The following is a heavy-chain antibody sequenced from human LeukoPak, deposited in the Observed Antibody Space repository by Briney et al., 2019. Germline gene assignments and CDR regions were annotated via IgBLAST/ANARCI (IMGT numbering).Heavy chain of an antibody. CDR3: ARHFLAAAAGPRYYYYYYGMDV. J-gene: IGHJ6*02. V-gene: IGHV4-39*01. D-gene: IGHD6-13*01. CDR2: IYYSGST. Sequence: SETLSLTCTVPGGSISSSSYYWGWIRQPPGKGLEWTWSIYYSGSTYYNPSLKSRLTISVDTSKNQFSLKLSSVTAADTAVYYCARHFLAAAAGPRYYYYYYGMDVWGQGTTVTVSS. CDR1: GGSISSSSYY.